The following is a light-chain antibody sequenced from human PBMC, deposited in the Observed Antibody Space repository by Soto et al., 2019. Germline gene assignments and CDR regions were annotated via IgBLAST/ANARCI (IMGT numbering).Light chain of an antibody. Sequence: EIVMTQSPASLSVSPGERATLSCRSSQSVSRTLAWYQQKPGQAPRLLIYGASTRATGIPARFSGSGSGTEFTLTISSLQSEDFAVYYCQQYDSWRYTFGQGTKLEI. CDR1: QSVSRT. V-gene: IGKV3-15*01. J-gene: IGKJ2*01. CDR3: QQYDSWRYT. CDR2: GAS.